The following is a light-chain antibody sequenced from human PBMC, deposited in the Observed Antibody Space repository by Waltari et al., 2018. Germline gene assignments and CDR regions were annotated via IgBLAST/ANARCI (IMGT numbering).Light chain of an antibody. CDR1: QSLLHSSGNTF. CDR2: FIS. CDR3: MQARQTPWT. V-gene: IGKV2-28*01. J-gene: IGKJ1*01. Sequence: DIVMTQSPLSLSVTPGEPASISSRSSQSLLHSSGNTFLDWYLQKPGQSPQLLIYFISNRASGFPDRFSGSGSGTDFTLKIIRVEAEDVGVYFCMQARQTPWTFGQGTKVEIK.